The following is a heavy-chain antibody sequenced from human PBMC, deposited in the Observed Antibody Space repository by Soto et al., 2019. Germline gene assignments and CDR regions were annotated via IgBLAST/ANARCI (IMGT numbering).Heavy chain of an antibody. V-gene: IGHV3-23*01. D-gene: IGHD6-19*01. CDR2: ISGSGGTT. Sequence: EVQLLESGGGLVQPGGSLRLSCAASGFTFSTYAMTWVRQAPGKGLEWVSTISGSGGTTYYADSVKGRFTSSRDNSKNPLYLEMNSLRAKDSEVYYWAKDPGVAVAAYYFHYGGQGTLVTVSS. J-gene: IGHJ4*02. CDR1: GFTFSTYA. CDR3: AKDPGVAVAAYYFHY.